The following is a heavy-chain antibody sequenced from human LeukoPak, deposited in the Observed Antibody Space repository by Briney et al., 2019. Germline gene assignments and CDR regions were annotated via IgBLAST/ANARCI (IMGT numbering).Heavy chain of an antibody. CDR1: EFTFSRHG. J-gene: IGHJ4*02. V-gene: IGHV3-30*03. D-gene: IGHD3-3*01. Sequence: GRSLRLSCAPSEFTFSRHGMHWVRQAPGKGLEWVAIISNDGSRKYYAHSVEGRFTISRDNSKNTLYPQMDSLRAEDTAVYYCARDRAWNYFDYWGQGTLVTVSS. CDR3: ARDRAWNYFDY. CDR2: ISNDGSRK.